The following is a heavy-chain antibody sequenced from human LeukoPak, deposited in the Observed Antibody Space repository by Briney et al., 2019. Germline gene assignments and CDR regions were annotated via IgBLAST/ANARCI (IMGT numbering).Heavy chain of an antibody. J-gene: IGHJ5*01. CDR3: ARRNSWYDS. D-gene: IGHD4-11*01. CDR1: GYSFTSYD. CDR2: MNANTGAT. V-gene: IGHV1-8*01. Sequence: GASVKVSCKASGYSFTSYDINWVRQATGQGLEWMGWMNANTGATGYAQKFQGRVTMTRGTSISTAYMELSSLRSEDTAIYYCARRNSWYDSWGQGTLVTVLS.